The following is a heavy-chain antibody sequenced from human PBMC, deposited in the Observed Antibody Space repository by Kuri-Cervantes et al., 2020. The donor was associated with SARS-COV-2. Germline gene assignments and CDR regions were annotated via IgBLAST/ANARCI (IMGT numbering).Heavy chain of an antibody. V-gene: IGHV3-15*01. Sequence: GGSLRLSCAASGFTFSNAWMSWVRQAPGKGLEWVGRIKSKTDGGTTDYAAPVKGRFTISRDDSKNTLYLQMNSLKTEDTAVYYCTTGADIVVVPAVMGAFDTWGQGTMVTVSS. CDR3: TTGADIVVVPAVMGAFDT. CDR1: GFTFSNAW. CDR2: IKSKTDGGTT. J-gene: IGHJ3*02. D-gene: IGHD2-2*01.